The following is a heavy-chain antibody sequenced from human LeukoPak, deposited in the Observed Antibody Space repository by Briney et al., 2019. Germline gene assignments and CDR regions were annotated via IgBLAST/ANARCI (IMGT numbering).Heavy chain of an antibody. Sequence: GGSLRLSCAASGFTFSSYTMNWVRQAPGRGLEWVSSISSSSSHKWYADSMKGRFTISRDNAENSAYLQMSSLRAEDTAVYYCARVAQGATTENYYYYYMDVWGKGTTVTVSS. D-gene: IGHD4-11*01. CDR1: GFTFSSYT. J-gene: IGHJ6*03. V-gene: IGHV3-21*01. CDR2: ISSSSSHK. CDR3: ARVAQGATTENYYYYYMDV.